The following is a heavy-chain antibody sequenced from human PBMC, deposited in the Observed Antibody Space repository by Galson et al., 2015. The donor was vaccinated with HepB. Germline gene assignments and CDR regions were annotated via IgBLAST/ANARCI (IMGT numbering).Heavy chain of an antibody. V-gene: IGHV3-23*01. J-gene: IGHJ4*02. CDR1: GFTFTNYA. Sequence: SLRLSCAASGFTFTNYAMNWVRQAPGKGLQWVSSIGNSGGSTYYAASVKGRFTISRDNSKNTLYLQMNSLRAEDTAVYYCAGFYWYDYWGQGTLVTVSS. CDR2: IGNSGGST. D-gene: IGHD2-8*02. CDR3: AGFYWYDY.